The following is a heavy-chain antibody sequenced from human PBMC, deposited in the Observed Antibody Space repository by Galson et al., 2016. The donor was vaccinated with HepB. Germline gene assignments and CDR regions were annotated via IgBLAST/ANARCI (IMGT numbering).Heavy chain of an antibody. Sequence: PALVKPTQTLTLTCTFSGFSLSTSKVGVGWIRQPPGKALEWLALIYWDDDKRYSPSLKSRLTITKDTSKNQVVLTMTNMDPVDTATYYCVHSPSGTAIIGYYFDYWGQGTLVTVSS. J-gene: IGHJ4*02. V-gene: IGHV2-5*02. CDR1: GFSLSTSKVG. D-gene: IGHD5-18*01. CDR3: VHSPSGTAIIGYYFDY. CDR2: IYWDDDK.